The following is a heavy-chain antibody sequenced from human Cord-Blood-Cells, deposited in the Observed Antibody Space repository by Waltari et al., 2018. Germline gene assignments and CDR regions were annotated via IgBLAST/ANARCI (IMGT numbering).Heavy chain of an antibody. CDR1: GGSFSGYY. Sequence: QVQLQQWGAGLLKPSETLSLTCAVYGGSFSGYYWSWIRQPPGKGLEWIGEINHSGSTNYNPSLKSRVTLSVDTSKNQFSLKLSSVTAADTAVYYCANNGITGTNNWFDPWGQGTLVTVSS. CDR2: INHSGST. D-gene: IGHD1-7*01. CDR3: ANNGITGTNNWFDP. V-gene: IGHV4-34*01. J-gene: IGHJ5*02.